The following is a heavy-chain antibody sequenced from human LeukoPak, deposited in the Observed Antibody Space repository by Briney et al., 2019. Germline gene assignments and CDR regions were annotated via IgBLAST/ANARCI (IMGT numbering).Heavy chain of an antibody. CDR1: GYTFTNYG. D-gene: IGHD2-15*01. CDR3: ARRSGGSWDYYYYMDV. Sequence: ASVKVSCKASGYTFTNYGISWVRQAPGQGLEWMGWISAYNGNTNYAQKLQGRVTMTTDTSTSTAYMELRSLRSDDTAVYYCARRSGGSWDYYYYMDVWGKGTTVTVSS. V-gene: IGHV1-18*01. J-gene: IGHJ6*03. CDR2: ISAYNGNT.